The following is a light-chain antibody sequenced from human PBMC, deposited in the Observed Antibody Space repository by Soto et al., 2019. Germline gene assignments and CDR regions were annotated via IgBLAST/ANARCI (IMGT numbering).Light chain of an antibody. CDR2: GNS. CDR1: SSNSGAGYD. CDR3: QSYDSSLSGVV. Sequence: QSVLTQPPSVSGAPGQRVIISCTGSSSNSGAGYDVHWYQQLPGTAPKLLIYGNSNRPSGVPDRFSGSKSGTSASLAITGLQAEDEADYYCQSYDSSLSGVVFGGGTKLTVL. V-gene: IGLV1-40*01. J-gene: IGLJ2*01.